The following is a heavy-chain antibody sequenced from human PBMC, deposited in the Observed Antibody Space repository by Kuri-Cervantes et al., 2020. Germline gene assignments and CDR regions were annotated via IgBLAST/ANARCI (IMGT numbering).Heavy chain of an antibody. Sequence: SETLSLTCAVYGGSFSGYYWSWIRQPPGKGLEWIGEINHSGSTNYNPSLKSRVNISEDTSKRQFSLKLSSVTAADTAVYYCARAHYDYVWGTYRYPYYLDYWGQGTPVTVSS. CDR3: ARAHYDYVWGTYRYPYYLDY. V-gene: IGHV4-34*01. J-gene: IGHJ4*01. CDR1: GGSFSGYY. CDR2: INHSGST. D-gene: IGHD3-16*02.